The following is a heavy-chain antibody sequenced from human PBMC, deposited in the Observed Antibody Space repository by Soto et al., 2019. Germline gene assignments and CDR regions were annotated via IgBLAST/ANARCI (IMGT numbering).Heavy chain of an antibody. D-gene: IGHD4-4*01. V-gene: IGHV4-39*01. Sequence: QLQLQESGPGLVKPSETLSLTCTVSGGSISSSSYYWGWIRQPPGKGLEWIGSIYYSGSTYYNPSLKSRVTISVDTSKNQFSLKLSSVTAADTAVYYCARDGLESTGLSGWGQGTLVTVSS. CDR2: IYYSGST. CDR1: GGSISSSSYY. CDR3: ARDGLESTGLSG. J-gene: IGHJ4*02.